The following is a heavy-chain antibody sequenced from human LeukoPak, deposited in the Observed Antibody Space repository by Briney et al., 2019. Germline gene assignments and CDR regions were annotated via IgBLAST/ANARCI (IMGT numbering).Heavy chain of an antibody. CDR2: INSDGSST. Sequence: PGGSLRLSCAASGFTFSSYGMHWVRQAPGKGLVWVSRINSDGSSTSYADSVKGRFTISRDNAKNTLYLQMNSLRAEDTAVYYCAREEMVYAIIDYWGQGTLVTVSS. J-gene: IGHJ4*02. V-gene: IGHV3-74*01. CDR1: GFTFSSYG. D-gene: IGHD2-8*01. CDR3: AREEMVYAIIDY.